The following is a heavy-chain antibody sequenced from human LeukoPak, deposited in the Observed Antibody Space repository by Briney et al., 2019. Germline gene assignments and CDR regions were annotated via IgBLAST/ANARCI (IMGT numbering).Heavy chain of an antibody. J-gene: IGHJ6*03. CDR3: ARDCQDSSSWPNYYYSHYYMDV. V-gene: IGHV3-30-3*01. Sequence: PGGSLRLSCAASGFTFSSYAMHWVRQAPGKGLEWVAGISYDGSNKYYADSVKGRFTISRDNSKNTLYLQMNSLRAEDTAVYYCARDCQDSSSWPNYYYSHYYMDVWGKGTTVTVSS. CDR2: ISYDGSNK. D-gene: IGHD6-13*01. CDR1: GFTFSSYA.